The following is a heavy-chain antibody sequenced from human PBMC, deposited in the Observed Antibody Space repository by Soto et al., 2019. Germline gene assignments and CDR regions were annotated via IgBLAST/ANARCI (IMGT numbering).Heavy chain of an antibody. Sequence: SETLSLTCAVSCGYISSGGYSWSWIRQPPGKGLEWIGYIYHSGSTYYNPSLKSRVTISVDRSKNQFSLKLSSVTAADTAVYYCARFYGDYSNWFDPWGQGTLVTVSS. CDR3: ARFYGDYSNWFDP. CDR2: IYHSGST. V-gene: IGHV4-30-2*01. J-gene: IGHJ5*02. D-gene: IGHD4-17*01. CDR1: CGYISSGGYS.